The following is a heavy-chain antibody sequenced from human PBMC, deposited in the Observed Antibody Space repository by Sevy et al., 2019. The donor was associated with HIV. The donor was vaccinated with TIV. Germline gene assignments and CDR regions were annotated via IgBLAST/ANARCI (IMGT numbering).Heavy chain of an antibody. J-gene: IGHJ6*03. CDR2: ISAYNGNT. Sequence: ASVKVSCKASGYTFTSYGISWVRQAPGQGLEWMGWISAYNGNTNYAQKLQGRVTMTTDTSTSTAYMELRSLRSDDKAVYYCAGTRFLEWLLDDYYYYMDVWGKGTTVTVSS. V-gene: IGHV1-18*04. D-gene: IGHD3-3*01. CDR1: GYTFTSYG. CDR3: AGTRFLEWLLDDYYYYMDV.